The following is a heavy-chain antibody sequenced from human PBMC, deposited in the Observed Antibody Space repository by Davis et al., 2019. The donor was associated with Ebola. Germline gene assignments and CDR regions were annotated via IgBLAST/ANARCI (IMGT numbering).Heavy chain of an antibody. J-gene: IGHJ4*02. CDR1: GGSISSYY. CDR3: ARLIYYDYGDSYYFDY. D-gene: IGHD4-17*01. V-gene: IGHV4-59*08. CDR2: IYYRGST. Sequence: SETLSLTCTVSGGSISSYYWSWIRQPPGKGLEWIGYIYYRGSTNYNPSLKSRVTISVDTSKNQFSLKLSSVTAADTAVYYCARLIYYDYGDSYYFDYWGQGTLVTVSS.